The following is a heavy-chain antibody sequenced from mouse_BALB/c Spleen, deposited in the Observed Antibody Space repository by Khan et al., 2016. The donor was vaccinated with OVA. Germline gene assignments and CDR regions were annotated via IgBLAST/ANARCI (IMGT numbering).Heavy chain of an antibody. V-gene: IGHV3-2*02. CDR3: PSMILYYYGCNFDGYYFDY. CDR1: GYSITSDYA. D-gene: IGHD1-1*02. Sequence: VQLKQSGPGLVKPSQSLSLTCTVTGYSITSDYAWNWIRQFPGNKLEWMGYISYSGDTAYNPSLKSRISITRDTSKNPFFLQLNSVTTEDTSKYNRPSMILYYYGCNFDGYYFDYWGQGTTLTVSS. CDR2: ISYSGDT. J-gene: IGHJ2*01.